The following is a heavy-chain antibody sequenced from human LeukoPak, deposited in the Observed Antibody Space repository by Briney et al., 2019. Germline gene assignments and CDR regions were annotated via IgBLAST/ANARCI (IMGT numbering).Heavy chain of an antibody. Sequence: SETLSLTCTVSGDSISSYHCGWIRQPPGKGLEWIGYIYYSGGTDYNPSLKSRVTISVDTSKNQFSLKLRSVTAADTAVYYCARHVAISGPYDASDIWGQGTMVTVSP. CDR2: IYYSGGT. J-gene: IGHJ3*02. D-gene: IGHD3-3*02. V-gene: IGHV4-59*08. CDR1: GDSISSYH. CDR3: ARHVAISGPYDASDI.